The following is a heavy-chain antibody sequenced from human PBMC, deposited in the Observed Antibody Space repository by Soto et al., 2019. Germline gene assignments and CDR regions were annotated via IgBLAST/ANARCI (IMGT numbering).Heavy chain of an antibody. CDR3: ATSPYYYGSGSYYYYYGMDV. V-gene: IGHV1-2*04. CDR1: GYTFTGYY. CDR2: INPNIGGT. Sequence: ASVKVSCKASGYTFTGYYMHWVRQAPGQGLEWMGWINPNIGGTNYAQKFQGWVTMTRDTSISTAYMELSRLRSDDTAVYYFATSPYYYGSGSYYYYYGMDVWGQGTTVTVSS. J-gene: IGHJ6*02. D-gene: IGHD3-10*01.